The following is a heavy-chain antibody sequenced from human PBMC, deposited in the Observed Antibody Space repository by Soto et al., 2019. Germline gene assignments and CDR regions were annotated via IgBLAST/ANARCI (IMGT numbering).Heavy chain of an antibody. CDR1: GFTFSSHA. D-gene: IGHD5-18*01. Sequence: GGPMRLSCAVFGFTFSSHAMSWVIQTQGKWLEWVPAISGSGVSTYYADSVKGRFTISRDNSKNTLYLQMNSLRDEDTAVYFCVRDRDLDRDMVHADLWGQGTLVTVSS. V-gene: IGHV3-23*01. J-gene: IGHJ4*01. CDR2: ISGSGVST. CDR3: VRDRDLDRDMVHADL.